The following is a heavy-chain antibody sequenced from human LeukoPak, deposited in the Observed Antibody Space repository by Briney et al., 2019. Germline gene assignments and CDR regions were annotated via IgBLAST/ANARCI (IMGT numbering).Heavy chain of an antibody. J-gene: IGHJ5*02. CDR2: IYHSGST. Sequence: PSETLSLTCTVSGGSISSSSYYWGWIRQPPGKGLEWIGSIYHSGSTFYNPSLKSRVTISVDTSKNQSSLKLSSVTAADTAMFYCARGLGPGNWFDPWGQGTLVTVSS. CDR3: ARGLGPGNWFDP. CDR1: GGSISSSSYY. V-gene: IGHV4-39*07. D-gene: IGHD3-10*01.